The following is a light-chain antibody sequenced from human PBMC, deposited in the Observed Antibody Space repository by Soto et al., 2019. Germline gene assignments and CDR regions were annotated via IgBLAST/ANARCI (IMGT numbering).Light chain of an antibody. J-gene: IGLJ1*01. CDR3: ISYTRSSTHV. CDR2: DVS. V-gene: IGLV2-14*03. CDR1: SSDVGAYNF. Sequence: SALTQPASVSGSPGQSITISCTGTSSDVGAYNFVSWYQQHPGKLPKLMIFDVSRRPSGVSDRFSGSKSGNTASLTISGLQAEDEGDYYCISYTRSSTHVFGSGTKVTVL.